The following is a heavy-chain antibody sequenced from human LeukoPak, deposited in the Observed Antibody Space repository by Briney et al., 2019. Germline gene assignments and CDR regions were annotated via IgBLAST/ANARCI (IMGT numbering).Heavy chain of an antibody. CDR3: VKGGSSSHNWFDP. D-gene: IGHD6-13*01. Sequence: PGGSLRLSCAASGFAFSDFGMHWVRQAPGEGLERVAFIRNDGSKDYYPDSVKGRFTISRDNSRTTLYLQMHSLRIEDTAVYYCVKGGSSSHNWFDPWGQGILVTVSS. CDR1: GFAFSDFG. CDR2: IRNDGSKD. V-gene: IGHV3-30*02. J-gene: IGHJ5*02.